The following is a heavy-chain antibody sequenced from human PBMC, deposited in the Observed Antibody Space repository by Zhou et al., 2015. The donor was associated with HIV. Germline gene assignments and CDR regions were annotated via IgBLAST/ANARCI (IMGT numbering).Heavy chain of an antibody. Sequence: QVQLVQSGAEVKKPGSSVKVSCKASGGTFSSYAISWVRQAPGQGLEWMGGIIPIFGTANYAQKFQGRVTITADESTSTAYMELSSLRSEDTAVYYCASGAGITMQSGEGAFDIWGQGTMVTVSS. D-gene: IGHD3-10*01. V-gene: IGHV1-69*01. CDR1: GGTFSSYA. CDR3: ASGAGITMQSGEGAFDI. CDR2: IIPIFGTA. J-gene: IGHJ3*02.